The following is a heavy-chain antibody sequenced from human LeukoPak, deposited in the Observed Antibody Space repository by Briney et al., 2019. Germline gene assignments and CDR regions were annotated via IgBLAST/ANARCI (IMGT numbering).Heavy chain of an antibody. V-gene: IGHV1-2*02. D-gene: IGHD6-13*01. J-gene: IGHJ4*02. Sequence: ASVKVSSTPSGYTFTSYYMHWVRQAPGQGLEWMGWINPNSGGTNYAQKFQGRVTMTTDTSISTAYMALSSLRSDDTAVYYCARDAFIAAAGYYFDYWGQGTLVTVSS. CDR1: GYTFTSYY. CDR2: INPNSGGT. CDR3: ARDAFIAAAGYYFDY.